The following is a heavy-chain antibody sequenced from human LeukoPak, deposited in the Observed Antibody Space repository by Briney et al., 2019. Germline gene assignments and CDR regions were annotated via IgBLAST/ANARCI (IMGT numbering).Heavy chain of an antibody. Sequence: PSETLSLTCAVYGGSFSGYYWSWIRQPPGKGLEWIGEINHSGSTNYNPSLKSRVTISVGTSKNQFSLKLSSVTAADTAVYYCARARSSSWRRGAETYYYYYYMDVWGKGTTVTVSS. V-gene: IGHV4-34*01. J-gene: IGHJ6*03. CDR3: ARARSSSWRRGAETYYYYYYMDV. CDR1: GGSFSGYY. CDR2: INHSGST. D-gene: IGHD6-13*01.